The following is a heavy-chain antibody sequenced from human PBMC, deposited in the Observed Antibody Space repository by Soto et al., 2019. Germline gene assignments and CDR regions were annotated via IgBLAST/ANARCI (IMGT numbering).Heavy chain of an antibody. Sequence: KTSETLSLTCAVAGYSISSGYYWGWIRQPPGKGLEWIGSIYHSGRTYHNPSLKSRVTITVNTSKNHFSLKLSSVTAADAAVYFCGRARFTRSWSAAGGPYFDYWGPGTLVTVSS. CDR3: GRARFTRSWSAAGGPYFDY. D-gene: IGHD2-15*01. J-gene: IGHJ4*02. CDR2: IYHSGRT. V-gene: IGHV4-38-2*01. CDR1: GYSISSGYY.